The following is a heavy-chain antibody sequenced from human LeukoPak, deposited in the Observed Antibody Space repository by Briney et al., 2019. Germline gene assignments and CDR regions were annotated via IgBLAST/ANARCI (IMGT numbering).Heavy chain of an antibody. CDR3: AKDTVGAFDI. J-gene: IGHJ3*02. V-gene: IGHV3-9*01. Sequence: GGSLRLSCAASGFTFDDYAMHWVRQAPGKGLEWVPGISWNSGSIGYADSVKGRFTISRDNAKNSLYLQMNSLRAEDTALYYCAKDTVGAFDIWGQGTMVTVSS. CDR1: GFTFDDYA. CDR2: ISWNSGSI.